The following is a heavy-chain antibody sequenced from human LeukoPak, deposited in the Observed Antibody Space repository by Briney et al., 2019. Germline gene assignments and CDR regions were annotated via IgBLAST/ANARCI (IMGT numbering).Heavy chain of an antibody. CDR2: IYSGGTT. Sequence: GGSLRLSCAASGFTVSRNYMSWVRQAPGKGLEWVSVIYSGGTTYYSDSVKRRFTISRDNSKNTLYLQMNSLRAEDTAVYYCARDRRIAVAGQYYYYYGMDVWGQGTTVTVSS. CDR3: ARDRRIAVAGQYYYYYGMDV. J-gene: IGHJ6*02. D-gene: IGHD6-19*01. CDR1: GFTVSRNY. V-gene: IGHV3-66*01.